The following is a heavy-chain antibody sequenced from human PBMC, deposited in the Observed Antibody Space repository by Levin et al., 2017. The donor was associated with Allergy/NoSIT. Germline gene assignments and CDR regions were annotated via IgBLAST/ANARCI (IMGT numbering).Heavy chain of an antibody. CDR1: GGSISSYY. CDR2: IYYSGST. J-gene: IGHJ3*02. D-gene: IGHD5-18*01. Sequence: KPSETLSLTCTVSGGSISSYYWSWIRQPPGKGLEWIGYIYYSGSTNYNPSLKSRVTISVDTSKNQFSLKLSSVTAADTAVYYCARDLTAMDLRAFDIWGQGTMVTVSS. V-gene: IGHV4-59*01. CDR3: ARDLTAMDLRAFDI.